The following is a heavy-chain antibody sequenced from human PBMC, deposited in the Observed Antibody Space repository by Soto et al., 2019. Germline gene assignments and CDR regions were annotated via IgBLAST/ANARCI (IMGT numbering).Heavy chain of an antibody. D-gene: IGHD4-17*01. CDR3: AKDHGKDYGDDMDAFDI. V-gene: IGHV3-23*01. CDR2: MSGGDGST. J-gene: IGHJ3*02. Sequence: EVELLESGGGLVQPGGSLRLSCAASGFIFSSFAMSWVRQAPGKGLEWVSGMSGGDGSTYYADSVTGRFTISRDNSKDTVYLQMNSLRAEDTAVYYCAKDHGKDYGDDMDAFDIWGQGTMVTVSS. CDR1: GFIFSSFA.